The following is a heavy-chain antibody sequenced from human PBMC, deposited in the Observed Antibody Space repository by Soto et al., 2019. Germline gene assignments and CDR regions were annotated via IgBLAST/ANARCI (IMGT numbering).Heavy chain of an antibody. V-gene: IGHV3-30-3*01. J-gene: IGHJ6*02. D-gene: IGHD1-26*01. CDR3: ASSEHYSYYGMDV. Sequence: QVQLVESGGGVVQPGRSLTISCAASGFTFSSYAMHWVRQALGKGLEWVAVISYDGSNKYYADSVKGRFTISRDNSKNTLYLQMNSLRAEDTAVYYCASSEHYSYYGMDVWGQGTTVTVSS. CDR2: ISYDGSNK. CDR1: GFTFSSYA.